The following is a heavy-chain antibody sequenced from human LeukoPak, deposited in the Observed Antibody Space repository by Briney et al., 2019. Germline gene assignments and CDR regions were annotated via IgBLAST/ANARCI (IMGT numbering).Heavy chain of an antibody. CDR2: IYYSGST. CDR3: ARETMIVNHCIDY. J-gene: IGHJ4*02. Sequence: SETLSLTCTVSGGSISSGGHYWSWIRQHPGKGLEWIGYIYYSGSTYYNPSLKSRVTISVDTSKNQFSLKLSSVTAADTAVYYCARETMIVNHCIDYWGQGTLVTVSS. CDR1: GGSISSGGHY. V-gene: IGHV4-31*03. D-gene: IGHD3-22*01.